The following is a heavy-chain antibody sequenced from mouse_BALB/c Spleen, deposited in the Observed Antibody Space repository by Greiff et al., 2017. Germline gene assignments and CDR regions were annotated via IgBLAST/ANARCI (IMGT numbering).Heavy chain of an antibody. D-gene: IGHD2-2*01. CDR3: ARYGYDEEYYYAMDY. J-gene: IGHJ4*01. CDR2: ISSGSSTI. Sequence: EVKLMESGGGLVQPGGSRKLSCAASGFTFSSFGMHWVRQAPEKGLEWVAYISSGSSTIYYADTVKGRFTISRDNPKNTLFLQMTSLRSEDTAMYYCARYGYDEEYYYAMDYWGQGTSGTVSS. V-gene: IGHV5-17*02. CDR1: GFTFSSFG.